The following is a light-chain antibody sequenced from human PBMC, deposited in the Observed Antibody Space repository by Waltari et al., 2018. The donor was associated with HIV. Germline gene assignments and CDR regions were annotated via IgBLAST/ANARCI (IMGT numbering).Light chain of an antibody. CDR2: RNN. J-gene: IGLJ2*01. Sequence: QSVLTQPPSASGAPGQSVTISCSGSASNIGRGYVYWFQQLPGTAPKLLMYRNNQRPSGDPVRVSASKSGTAASLAISGRRPDDEAEYDCEAWDVSVSGRGVIFGGGTKLTVL. CDR3: EAWDVSVSGRGVI. CDR1: ASNIGRGY. V-gene: IGLV1-47*01.